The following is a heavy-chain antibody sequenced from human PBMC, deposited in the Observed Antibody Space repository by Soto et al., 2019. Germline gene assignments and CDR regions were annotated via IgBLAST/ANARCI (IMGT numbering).Heavy chain of an antibody. CDR3: ARGEGFVTAIHYYYMDV. D-gene: IGHD2-21*02. Sequence: GGSLRLSCAASGFTFSSYSMNWVRQAPGKGLEWVSSISSSSSYIYYADSVKGRFTISRDNAKNSLYLQMNSLRAEDTAVYYCARGEGFVTAIHYYYMDVWGKGTTVTVSS. CDR2: ISSSSSYI. V-gene: IGHV3-21*01. J-gene: IGHJ6*03. CDR1: GFTFSSYS.